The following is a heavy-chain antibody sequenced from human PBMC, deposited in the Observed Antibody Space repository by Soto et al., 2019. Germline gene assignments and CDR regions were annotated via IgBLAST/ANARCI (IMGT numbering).Heavy chain of an antibody. V-gene: IGHV3-48*01. CDR3: ARDLTPRQEMLYALLGY. CDR1: GFTFSSYS. Sequence: EVQLVESGGGLVQRGGSLRLSCAASGFTFSSYSMNWVRQAPGKGLEWVSYISGSSSMIYYADSVKGRFTISRDNAKNSLYMQMNSLRAEDTAVYYCARDLTPRQEMLYALLGYWGQGTLVTVSS. J-gene: IGHJ4*02. CDR2: ISGSSSMI. D-gene: IGHD2-8*01.